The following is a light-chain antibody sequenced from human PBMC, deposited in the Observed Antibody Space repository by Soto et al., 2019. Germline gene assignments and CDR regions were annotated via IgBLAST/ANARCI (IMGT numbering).Light chain of an antibody. J-gene: IGKJ1*01. CDR1: QGIRND. CDR3: LQDYNYPWT. CDR2: DAS. V-gene: IGKV1-6*01. Sequence: AIQMTQSPSSQSASVGDRVTITCRASQGIRNDLGWYQQKPGKAPKLLIYDASRLQSGVPSRFSGSGSGTDFTLTISSLQPEDFATYYCLQDYNYPWTFGQGTKVEIK.